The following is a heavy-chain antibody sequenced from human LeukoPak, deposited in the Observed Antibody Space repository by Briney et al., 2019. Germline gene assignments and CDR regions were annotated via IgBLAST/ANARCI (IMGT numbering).Heavy chain of an antibody. D-gene: IGHD3-10*01. J-gene: IGHJ6*02. Sequence: GGSLRLSCAASGFTFSSYGMHWVRQAPGKGLEWVAVISYDGSNKNYADSVKGRFTISRDNSKNTLYLQMNSLRAEDTAVYYCAKDQGYYGSGSYSYYYYYGMDVWGQGTTVTVSS. V-gene: IGHV3-30*18. CDR1: GFTFSSYG. CDR3: AKDQGYYGSGSYSYYYYYGMDV. CDR2: ISYDGSNK.